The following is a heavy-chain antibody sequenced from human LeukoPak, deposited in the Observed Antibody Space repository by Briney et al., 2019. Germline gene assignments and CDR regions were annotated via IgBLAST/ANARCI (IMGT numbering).Heavy chain of an antibody. D-gene: IGHD5-24*01. J-gene: IGHJ4*02. CDR3: ARDFRRDGYNYFDY. CDR2: IYYSGST. V-gene: IGHV4-39*07. CDR1: GGSISSSSYY. Sequence: SETLSLTCTVSGGSISSSSYYWGWIRQPPGKGLEWIGSIYYSGSTYYNPSLKSRVTISVDTSKNQFSLKLSSVTAADTAVYYCARDFRRDGYNYFDYWGQGTLVTVSS.